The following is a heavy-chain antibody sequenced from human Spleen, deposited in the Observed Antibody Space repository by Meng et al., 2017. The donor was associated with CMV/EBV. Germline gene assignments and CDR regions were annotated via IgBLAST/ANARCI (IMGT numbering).Heavy chain of an antibody. CDR1: GGSFSGYY. D-gene: IGHD1-26*01. J-gene: IGHJ3*01. CDR2: MYHSRGS. Sequence: SETLSLTCAVYGGSFSGYYWSWIRQPPGKGLEWIGYMYHSRGSNYNPSLESRVTISGDTSKNQFSLNLRSVTAADTAVYYCAGSQDSGTYYGGNAFDVWGQGTKVTVSS. CDR3: AGSQDSGTYYGGNAFDV. V-gene: IGHV4-59*01.